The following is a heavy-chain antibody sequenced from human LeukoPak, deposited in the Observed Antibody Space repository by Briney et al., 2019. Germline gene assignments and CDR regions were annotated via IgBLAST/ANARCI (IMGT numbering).Heavy chain of an antibody. CDR3: ARGRVVTGTTAITHYYYYYMDV. D-gene: IGHD1-7*01. Sequence: GASVKVSCKASGYTFTGYFIHWVRQAPGQGLEWMGRINPNSGATNYAPKFQGRVTMTRDTSISTAYMELSRLRSDDTAIYYCARGRVVTGTTAITHYYYYYMDVWGKGTTVTVSS. J-gene: IGHJ6*03. V-gene: IGHV1-2*06. CDR1: GYTFTGYF. CDR2: INPNSGAT.